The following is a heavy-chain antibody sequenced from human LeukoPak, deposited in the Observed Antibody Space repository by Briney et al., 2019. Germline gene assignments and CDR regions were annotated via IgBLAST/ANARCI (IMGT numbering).Heavy chain of an antibody. CDR1: GGSISSYY. CDR3: ARGITGTSFSFSRKRTHFDY. V-gene: IGHV4-59*12. Sequence: SETLSLTCTVSGGSISSYYWSWIRQPPGKGLEWIGYIYYSGSTNYNPSLKSRVTISVDTSKNQFSLKLSPVTAADTAVYYCARGITGTSFSFSRKRTHFDYWGQGTLVTVSS. CDR2: IYYSGST. J-gene: IGHJ4*02. D-gene: IGHD1-20*01.